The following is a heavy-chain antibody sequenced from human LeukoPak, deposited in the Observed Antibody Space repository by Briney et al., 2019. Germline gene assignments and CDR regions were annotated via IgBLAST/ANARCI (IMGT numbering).Heavy chain of an antibody. J-gene: IGHJ6*04. CDR2: IYHSGST. CDR3: ARDQVVPAALRSASDIREYYYYYGMDV. CDR1: GGSISSSNW. D-gene: IGHD2-2*01. V-gene: IGHV4-4*02. Sequence: PSETLSLTCAVSGGSISSSNWWSWGRPPPGKGREWIGEIYHSGSTNYNPSVKRRVTISVDKSKNQLYLKMSSVTAADTAVYYCARDQVVPAALRSASDIREYYYYYGMDVWGKGTTVTVSS.